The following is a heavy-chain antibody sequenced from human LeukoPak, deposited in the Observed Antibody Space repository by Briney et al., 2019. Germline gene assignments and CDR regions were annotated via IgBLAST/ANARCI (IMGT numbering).Heavy chain of an antibody. CDR3: AKDKKRYYYDSSGYPDY. Sequence: GGSLRLSCAASGFTFDDYAMHWVRQAPGKGLEWVSGISWNSGRIGYADSVKGRFTISRDNAKNSLYLQMNSLRAEDTALYYCAKDKKRYYYDSSGYPDYWGQGTLVTVSS. CDR1: GFTFDDYA. V-gene: IGHV3-9*01. J-gene: IGHJ4*02. D-gene: IGHD3-22*01. CDR2: ISWNSGRI.